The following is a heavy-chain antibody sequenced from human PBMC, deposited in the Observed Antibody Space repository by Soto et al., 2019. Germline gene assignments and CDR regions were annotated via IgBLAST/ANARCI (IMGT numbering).Heavy chain of an antibody. CDR3: ARDQSGWPTIDY. D-gene: IGHD6-19*01. CDR2: ISSSSSYT. J-gene: IGHJ4*02. CDR1: GFTFSDYY. Sequence: GGSLRLSCAASGFTFSDYYMSWIRQAPGKGLEWVSYISSSSSYTNYADAVKGRFTISRDNAKNSLYLQMNGLRAEDTAVYYCARDQSGWPTIDYWGQGTLVTVSS. V-gene: IGHV3-11*06.